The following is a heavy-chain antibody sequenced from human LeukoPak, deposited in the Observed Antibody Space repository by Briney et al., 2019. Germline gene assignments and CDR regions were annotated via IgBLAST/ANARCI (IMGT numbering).Heavy chain of an antibody. Sequence: GGSLRLSCAVSGFTVSSNSMSWVRQAPGKGLEWVANIKQDGSEKYYVDSVKGRFTISRDDAKNSLYLQMNSLRAEDTAVYYCARDRGSGWLQPTYYFDYWGQGTLVTVSS. CDR3: ARDRGSGWLQPTYYFDY. CDR1: GFTVSSNS. D-gene: IGHD6-19*01. J-gene: IGHJ4*02. V-gene: IGHV3-7*01. CDR2: IKQDGSEK.